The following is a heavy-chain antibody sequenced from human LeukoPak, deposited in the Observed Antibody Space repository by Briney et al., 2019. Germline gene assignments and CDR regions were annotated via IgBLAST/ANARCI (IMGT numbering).Heavy chain of an antibody. CDR2: ISSSGSTI. V-gene: IGHV3-11*04. D-gene: IGHD6-13*01. CDR3: ARASSSWSDVGGDY. J-gene: IGHJ4*02. Sequence: GGSLRLSCAASGFTFSDYYMSWIRQAPGKGLEWVSYISSSGSTIYYADSVKGRFTISRNNAKNSLYLQMNSLRAEDKAVYYCARASSSWSDVGGDYWGQGTLVTVSS. CDR1: GFTFSDYY.